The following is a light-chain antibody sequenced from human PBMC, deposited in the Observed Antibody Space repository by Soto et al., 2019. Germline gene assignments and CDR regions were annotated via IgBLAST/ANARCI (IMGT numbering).Light chain of an antibody. V-gene: IGKV1-5*03. CDR2: KAS. CDR1: QTISSW. Sequence: DIQMTQSPSPLSESVGDRVTITCRASQTISSWLAWYQQKPGKAPKLLIYKASSLESGVPSRFSGSGSGTEFTLTISSLQPDDFATYYCQQYNSYWTFGQGTKVDI. CDR3: QQYNSYWT. J-gene: IGKJ1*01.